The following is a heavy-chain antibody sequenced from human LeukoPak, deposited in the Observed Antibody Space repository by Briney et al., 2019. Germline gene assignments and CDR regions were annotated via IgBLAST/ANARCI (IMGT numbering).Heavy chain of an antibody. V-gene: IGHV3-48*03. CDR2: ISSSGSTI. CDR1: GFTFSSYE. CDR3: ARAARGYSYGPLDY. D-gene: IGHD5-18*01. Sequence: GGSLRLSCAASGFTFSSYEMNWVRQAPGKGLEWVSYISSSGSTIYYADSVKGRFTISRDNAKNSLYLQMNSLRAEDTAVYYCARAARGYSYGPLDYWGQGTLVTVSS. J-gene: IGHJ4*02.